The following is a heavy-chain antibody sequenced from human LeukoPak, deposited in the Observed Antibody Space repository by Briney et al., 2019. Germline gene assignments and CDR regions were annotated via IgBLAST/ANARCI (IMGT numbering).Heavy chain of an antibody. J-gene: IGHJ6*02. Sequence: PGGSLRLSCAASGFTFSNYAMSWVRQAPGKGLEWVSGISNSGGSTNYADSVKGRFTISRDNSKNTLYLQMNSLRAEDTAVYYCAKVKEYYYYGVDVWGQGTTVTVSS. CDR1: GFTFSNYA. CDR3: AKVKEYYYYGVDV. CDR2: ISNSGGST. V-gene: IGHV3-23*01.